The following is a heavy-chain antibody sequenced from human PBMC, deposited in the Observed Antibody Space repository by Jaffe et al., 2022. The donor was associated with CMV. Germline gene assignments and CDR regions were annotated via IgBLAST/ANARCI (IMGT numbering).Heavy chain of an antibody. CDR3: ARDVDTTNWYEIDL. D-gene: IGHD3-9*01. CDR2: VSALGNT. CDR1: GYTFVVNG. J-gene: IGHJ5*02. V-gene: IGHV1-18*04. Sequence: QVQLVQSGAEVKKPGASVKLSCKTTGYTFVVNGVNWVRQAPGQGLEWVGWVSALGNTNYADKFWGRITLTTDPSTHTAFMELTSLTSDDTAVYYCARDVDTTNWYEIDLWGQGTQVTVSS.